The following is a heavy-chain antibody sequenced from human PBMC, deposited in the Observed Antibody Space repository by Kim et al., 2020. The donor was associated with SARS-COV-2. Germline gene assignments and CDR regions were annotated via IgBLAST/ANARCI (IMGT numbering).Heavy chain of an antibody. CDR2: INDNGYI. CDR1: GDSVSNYF. CDR3: VSGGSSWYGFFDS. D-gene: IGHD6-13*01. J-gene: IGHJ5*02. Sequence: SETLSLTCTVSGDSVSNYFWSWIRQTPGRELEWLGYINDNGYISYYPSLKTRLTMSVDTSKNQFSLRLSSVTAADTAVYYCVSGGSSWYGFFDSWGRG. V-gene: IGHV4-59*02.